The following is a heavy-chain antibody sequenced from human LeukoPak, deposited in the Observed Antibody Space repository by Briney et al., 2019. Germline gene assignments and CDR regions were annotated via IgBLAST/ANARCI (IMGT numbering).Heavy chain of an antibody. Sequence: GGSLRLSCAASGFTFSSSAMSWVRQAPGKGLEWVSGISESGGSTYYADSVKGRFTSSRDNSKNTLYLQMNNLRAEDTAAYYCAKGSFWGQGTLVTVSS. J-gene: IGHJ4*02. V-gene: IGHV3-23*01. CDR1: GFTFSSSA. D-gene: IGHD3-10*01. CDR2: ISESGGST. CDR3: AKGSF.